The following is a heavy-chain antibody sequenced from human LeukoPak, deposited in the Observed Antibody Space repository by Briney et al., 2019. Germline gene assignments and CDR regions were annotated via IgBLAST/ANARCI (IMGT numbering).Heavy chain of an antibody. Sequence: GESLKISCKGSGYRFTSTWIGWVRQMPGKGLEWMGIIYPGDSDTRYSPSFQGQVTISVDKSISTAYLQWSSLKASDTAMYYCARRFFGSGSYGPGSADAFDIWGQGTMVTVSS. CDR1: GYRFTSTW. CDR3: ARRFFGSGSYGPGSADAFDI. J-gene: IGHJ3*02. CDR2: IYPGDSDT. V-gene: IGHV5-51*01. D-gene: IGHD3-10*01.